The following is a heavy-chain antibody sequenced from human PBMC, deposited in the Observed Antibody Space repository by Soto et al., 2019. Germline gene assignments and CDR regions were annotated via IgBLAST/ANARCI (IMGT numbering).Heavy chain of an antibody. D-gene: IGHD6-6*01. CDR2: IIPILGVT. Sequence: SVKVSCKASGATFSSYTISWVRQAPGQGLEWMGRIIPILGVTNYAQKFQGRVTITADKSTSTAYMELSSLRSEDTAVYYCARDPTSSSLRDYYYMDVWGQGTTVTVSS. J-gene: IGHJ6*03. V-gene: IGHV1-69*04. CDR1: GATFSSYT. CDR3: ARDPTSSSLRDYYYMDV.